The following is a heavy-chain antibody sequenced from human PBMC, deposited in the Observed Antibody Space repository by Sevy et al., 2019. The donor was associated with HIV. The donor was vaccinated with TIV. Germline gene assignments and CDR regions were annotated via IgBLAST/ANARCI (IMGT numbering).Heavy chain of an antibody. D-gene: IGHD3-10*01. CDR1: GFTFSSYP. J-gene: IGHJ3*01. CDR3: VRETTMLPRGAFDF. V-gene: IGHV3-30-3*01. CDR2: ISFDGTDK. Sequence: GGSLRLSCAASGFTFSSYPMHWVRQAPGKGLEWVSFISFDGTDKYYADSVKGRFTITRDNSKNTLFLQMNSLRAEDTAFYYCVRETTMLPRGAFDFWGQGTMVTVPS.